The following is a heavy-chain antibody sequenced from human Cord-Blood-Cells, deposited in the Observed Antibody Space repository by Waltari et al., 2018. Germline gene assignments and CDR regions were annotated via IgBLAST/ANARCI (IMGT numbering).Heavy chain of an antibody. Sequence: EVQLVESGGGLVKPGGSLRLSCAASGFTFSNAWMSWVRQAPGKGLEWVGRIKSKTDGGTTDYAAPVKGRFTISRDDSKNTLYLQMNRLKTEDTAVYYCTTRWLQLGAHFDYWGQGTLVTVSS. J-gene: IGHJ4*02. CDR2: IKSKTDGGTT. CDR1: GFTFSNAW. V-gene: IGHV3-15*01. CDR3: TTRWLQLGAHFDY. D-gene: IGHD5-12*01.